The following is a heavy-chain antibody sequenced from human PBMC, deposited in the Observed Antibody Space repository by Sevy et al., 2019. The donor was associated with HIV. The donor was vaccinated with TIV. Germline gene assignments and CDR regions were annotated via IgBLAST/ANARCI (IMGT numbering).Heavy chain of an antibody. V-gene: IGHV3-23*01. CDR2: ISGSGGST. J-gene: IGHJ6*02. Sequence: GGSLRLSCAASGFTFSTYTMNLVRQAPGKGLEWVSAISGSGGSTYYADCVKGRFTISRDKSKNTLYLQMNSLRAEDTAVYYCAKGDSTFYGMDVWGQGTTVTVSS. CDR1: GFTFSTYT. D-gene: IGHD2-2*01. CDR3: AKGDSTFYGMDV.